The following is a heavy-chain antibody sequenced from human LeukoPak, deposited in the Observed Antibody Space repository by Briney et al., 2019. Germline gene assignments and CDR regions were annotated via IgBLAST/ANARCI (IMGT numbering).Heavy chain of an antibody. Sequence: GGSLRLPCAAAGITLSRSRMNWVRQAPGKGLEWVSYISSSSSTIYYAESVKGRFTISRNTAKNSLYLQMNSLSAEETAVYYGARYEGGYSGYDFAVADLWGQGTLVTVSS. CDR1: GITLSRSR. V-gene: IGHV3-48*04. D-gene: IGHD5-12*01. CDR2: ISSSSSTI. J-gene: IGHJ4*02. CDR3: ARYEGGYSGYDFAVADL.